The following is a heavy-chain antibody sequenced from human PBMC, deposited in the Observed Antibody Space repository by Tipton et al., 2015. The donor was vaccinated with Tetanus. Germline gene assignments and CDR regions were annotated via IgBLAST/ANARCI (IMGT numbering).Heavy chain of an antibody. D-gene: IGHD4-17*01. CDR3: AKDTAPKSYYYGMDV. Sequence: SLRLSCAASGFTFSSYSMNWVRQSPGKGLEWVSFISSSSSPSSRTIYYADSVKGRFTISRDIAKNTLYLQMNSLRAEDTAVYYCAKDTAPKSYYYGMDVWGQGTTVTVSS. J-gene: IGHJ6*02. CDR2: ISSSSSPSSRTI. CDR1: GFTFSSYS. V-gene: IGHV3-48*01.